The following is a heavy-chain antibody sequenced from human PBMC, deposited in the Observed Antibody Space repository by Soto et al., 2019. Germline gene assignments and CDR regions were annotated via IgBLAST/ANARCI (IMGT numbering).Heavy chain of an antibody. Sequence: SETLSLTCTVSGGSISSGDYYWSWIRQPPGKGLEWIGYIYYSGSTYYNPSLKSRVTISVDTSKNQISLKLSSVTAADTAVYYCARAPLSTNYYDSSGYSVPNNFDYWGQGTLVTVSS. CDR1: GGSISSGDYY. CDR3: ARAPLSTNYYDSSGYSVPNNFDY. V-gene: IGHV4-30-4*01. CDR2: IYYSGST. D-gene: IGHD3-22*01. J-gene: IGHJ4*02.